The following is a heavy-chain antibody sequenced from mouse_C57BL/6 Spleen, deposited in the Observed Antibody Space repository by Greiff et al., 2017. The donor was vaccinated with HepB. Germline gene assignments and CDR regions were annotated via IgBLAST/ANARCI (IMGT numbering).Heavy chain of an antibody. J-gene: IGHJ4*01. Sequence: QVTLKVSGPGILQSSQTLSLTCSFSGFSLSTSGMGVSWIRPPSGHGLVWLAHIYWDDDKRYNTSLKSRLTISKDTSRNQGFLKITSVDTADSATYYSARNSNGDYYAMDYWGQGTSVTVSS. V-gene: IGHV8-12*01. CDR1: GFSLSTSGMG. CDR2: IYWDDDK. D-gene: IGHD2-5*01. CDR3: ARNSNGDYYAMDY.